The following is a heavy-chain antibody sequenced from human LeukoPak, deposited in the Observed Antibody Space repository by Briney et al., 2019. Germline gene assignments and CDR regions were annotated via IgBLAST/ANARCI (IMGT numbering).Heavy chain of an antibody. CDR3: ASRNDILTGYVFDF. CDR1: GGPVSSSIYY. Sequence: KPSETLSLTCTVSGGPVSSSIYYWGWIRQPPGKGLEWIGSIYYSGSTSYNPSLKSRVTISVDTSKNQFSLKLTSVTAADTAVYYCASRNDILTGYVFDFWGQGTLVTVSS. J-gene: IGHJ4*02. V-gene: IGHV4-39*01. D-gene: IGHD3-9*01. CDR2: IYYSGST.